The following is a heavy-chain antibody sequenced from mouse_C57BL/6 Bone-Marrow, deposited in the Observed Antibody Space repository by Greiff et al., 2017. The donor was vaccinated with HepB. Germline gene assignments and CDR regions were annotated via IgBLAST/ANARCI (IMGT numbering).Heavy chain of an antibody. CDR3: ARDYGSSGGALDY. Sequence: QVQLQQPGAELVKPGASVKMSCRASGYTFTNNWITWVRQRPGQGLEWIGDVFPGSGGFNNNEKFKRRAKLTVDTASSTAYMQLSSLTSEDSAVYYCARDYGSSGGALDYWGQGTSVTVSS. D-gene: IGHD1-1*01. CDR1: GYTFTNNW. J-gene: IGHJ4*01. V-gene: IGHV1-55*01. CDR2: VFPGSGGF.